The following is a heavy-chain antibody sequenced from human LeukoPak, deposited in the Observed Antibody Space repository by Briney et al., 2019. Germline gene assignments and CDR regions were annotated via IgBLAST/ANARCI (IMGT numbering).Heavy chain of an antibody. CDR1: GASISPDY. CDR2: IHYSGST. J-gene: IGHJ3*02. CDR3: ARHRGNCGVDCYSDAFDI. D-gene: IGHD2-21*02. Sequence: SETLSLTCAVSGASISPDYWSWIRQAPGKGLEWIGYIHYSGSTNYNSSLKSRVTISLHTSKNQFSLKLSSVTAADTAVYYCARHRGNCGVDCYSDAFDIWGRGTMVTVSS. V-gene: IGHV4-59*08.